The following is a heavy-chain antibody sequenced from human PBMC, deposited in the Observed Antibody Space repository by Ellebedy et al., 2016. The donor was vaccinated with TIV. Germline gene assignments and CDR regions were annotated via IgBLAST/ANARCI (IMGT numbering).Heavy chain of an antibody. Sequence: MPSETLSLTCAVSGGSISSSNWWSWIRQPPGKGLEWIGEINHSGSTNYNPSLKSRVTISVDTSKNQFSLKLSSVTAADTAVYYCARHIGTKLGADAFDIWGQGTMVTVSS. CDR2: INHSGST. CDR3: ARHIGTKLGADAFDI. D-gene: IGHD2-21*01. CDR1: GGSISSSNW. J-gene: IGHJ3*02. V-gene: IGHV4-4*02.